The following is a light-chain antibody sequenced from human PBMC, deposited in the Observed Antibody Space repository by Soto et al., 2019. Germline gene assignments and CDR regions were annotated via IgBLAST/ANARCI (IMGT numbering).Light chain of an antibody. V-gene: IGLV7-46*01. Sequence: QTVVTQEPSLTVSPGGTVTLTCGSSTGAVTNDHYPYWFQQKPGQAPRTLIYDTSNKHSWTPARFSGSLLGGKAALTLSGAQPEDEADYYCLLSYSGDRPVVFGGGTKVTVL. CDR3: LLSYSGDRPVV. CDR2: DTS. J-gene: IGLJ2*01. CDR1: TGAVTNDHY.